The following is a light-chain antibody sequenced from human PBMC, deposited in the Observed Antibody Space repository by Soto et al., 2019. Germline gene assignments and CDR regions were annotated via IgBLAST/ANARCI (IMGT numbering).Light chain of an antibody. CDR1: QSISSSY. Sequence: EIVLTPSPSTPSLSPGGKNTLSCRARQSISSSYLAWYQQKPGQAPRLLVYGASSRATGIPDRFSGSGSGTDFTLTISSLEPEDFAVYYCQQRSNWPLTFGGGTKV. CDR2: GAS. J-gene: IGKJ4*01. CDR3: QQRSNWPLT. V-gene: IGKV3D-20*02.